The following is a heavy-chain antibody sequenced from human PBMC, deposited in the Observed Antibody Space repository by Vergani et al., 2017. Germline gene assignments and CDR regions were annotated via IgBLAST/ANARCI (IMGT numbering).Heavy chain of an antibody. CDR3: ARDPLTYSSSWFDH. J-gene: IGHJ5*02. Sequence: EVQLVESGGGLVKPGGSLRLSCAASGFTFSSYSMNWVRQAPGKGLEWVSSISSSSSYIYYADSVKGRFTISRDNAKNSLYLQMNSLRAEDTAVYYCARDPLTYSSSWFDHWGQGTLVTVSS. D-gene: IGHD6-13*01. CDR1: GFTFSSYS. V-gene: IGHV3-21*01. CDR2: ISSSSSYI.